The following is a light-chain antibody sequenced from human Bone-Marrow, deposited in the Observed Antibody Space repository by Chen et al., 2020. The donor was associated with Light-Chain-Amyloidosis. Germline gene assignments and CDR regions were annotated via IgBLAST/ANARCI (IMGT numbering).Light chain of an antibody. CDR3: QQHNSYSRT. CDR2: KAS. V-gene: IGKV1-5*03. Sequence: DIQITQSPSTLSASVGDRVTITCRTSQTINNWVAWYQQKPGKAPKLLIYKASSLESGVPSRFSGSGSGTEFTLTISSLQPDDFATYYCQQHNSYSRTFGQGTKVEI. J-gene: IGKJ1*01. CDR1: QTINNW.